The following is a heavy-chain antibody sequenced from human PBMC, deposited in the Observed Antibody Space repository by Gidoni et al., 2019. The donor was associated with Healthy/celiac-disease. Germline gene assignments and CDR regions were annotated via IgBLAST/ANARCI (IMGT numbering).Heavy chain of an antibody. CDR2: ISSSSITI. CDR3: AREDCAGTSCYRGPYYYYGMDV. V-gene: IGHV3-48*02. Sequence: EVQLVESGGGLVQPGGSLRLSCSATGFTFSSYSMNWFRQAPGKGLEWISYISSSSITIYYADSVKGRVTISRDNAKNSLYLQMNSLRDEDTAVYYCAREDCAGTSCYRGPYYYYGMDVWGQGTTVTVSS. CDR1: GFTFSSYS. J-gene: IGHJ6*02. D-gene: IGHD2-2*02.